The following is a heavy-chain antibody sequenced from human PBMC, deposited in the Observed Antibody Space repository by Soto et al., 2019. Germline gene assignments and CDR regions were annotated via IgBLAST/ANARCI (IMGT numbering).Heavy chain of an antibody. CDR3: ARGAGQLEGNYYYYYGMDV. Sequence: SETLSLTCTVSGGSISSYYWSWIRQPPGKGLEWIGYIYYSWSTNYNPSLKSRVTISVDTSKNQFSLKLSSVTAADTAVYYCARGAGQLEGNYYYYYGMDVWGQGTTVTVSS. CDR1: GGSISSYY. D-gene: IGHD1-1*01. CDR2: IYYSWST. V-gene: IGHV4-59*01. J-gene: IGHJ6*02.